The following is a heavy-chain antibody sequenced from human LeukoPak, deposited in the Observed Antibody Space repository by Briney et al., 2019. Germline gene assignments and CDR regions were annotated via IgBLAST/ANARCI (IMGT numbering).Heavy chain of an antibody. CDR3: ARDSAVRGVIFDY. CDR1: GFTFSSYQ. CDR2: ISSSGTTI. J-gene: IGHJ4*02. Sequence: GGSLRLSCAASGFTFSSYQINWVRQVPGKGLEWVSYISSSGTTIYYADSVKGRFTISRDNAKNSLYLQMNSLRPEDTAVYYCARDSAVRGVIFDYWGQGTLVTVSS. V-gene: IGHV3-48*03. D-gene: IGHD3-10*01.